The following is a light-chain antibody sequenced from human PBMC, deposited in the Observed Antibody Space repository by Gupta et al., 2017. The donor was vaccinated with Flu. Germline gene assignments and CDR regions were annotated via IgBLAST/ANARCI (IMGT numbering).Light chain of an antibody. Sequence: ALTPPSPVSAYPGPSIPVLGTGASSDVGGNNYVSWYQQHPGKAPKLIIYEVSNRPSGVSNRFSGSKSGNTASLTISGLQAEDEADYYCSSYTNTNTPHWVFGGGTKLTVL. CDR1: SSDVGGNNY. J-gene: IGLJ3*02. V-gene: IGLV2-14*01. CDR3: SSYTNTNTPHWV. CDR2: EVS.